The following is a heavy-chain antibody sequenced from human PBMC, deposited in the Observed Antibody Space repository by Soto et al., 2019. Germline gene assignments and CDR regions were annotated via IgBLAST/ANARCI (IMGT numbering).Heavy chain of an antibody. Sequence: PGGSLRLSCAASGFTFSSYAMSWVRQAPGKGLEWVSAISGSGGSTYYADSVKGRFTISRDNSKNTLYLQMNSLRAEDTAVYYCAQTGFMVRGVIMFDPWGQGTLVTVSS. CDR2: ISGSGGST. J-gene: IGHJ5*02. CDR3: AQTGFMVRGVIMFDP. CDR1: GFTFSSYA. D-gene: IGHD3-10*01. V-gene: IGHV3-23*01.